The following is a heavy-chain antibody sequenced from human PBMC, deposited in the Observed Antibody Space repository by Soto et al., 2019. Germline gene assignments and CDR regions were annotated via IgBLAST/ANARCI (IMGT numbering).Heavy chain of an antibody. Sequence: LSLTCTVSGGSISSGGYYWSWIRQHPGKGLEWIGYIYYSGSTYYNPSLKSRVTISVDTSKNQFSLKLSSVTAADTAVYYCARDPGSGSYYGWFDPWGQGTLVTVSS. CDR3: ARDPGSGSYYGWFDP. J-gene: IGHJ5*02. CDR1: GGSISSGGYY. CDR2: IYYSGST. D-gene: IGHD3-10*01. V-gene: IGHV4-31*03.